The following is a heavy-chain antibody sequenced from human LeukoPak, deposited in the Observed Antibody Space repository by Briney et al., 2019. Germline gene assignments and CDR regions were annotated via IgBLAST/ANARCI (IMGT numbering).Heavy chain of an antibody. Sequence: GGSLRLSCAASGFTFSDYYMSWIRQAPGKGLEWVSYISSSGSTIYYADSVKGRFTISRDNAKNSLYLQMNSLRAEDTAVYYCASSRGDGYNSAYYYYMDVWGKGTTVTVSS. CDR1: GFTFSDYY. CDR3: ASSRGDGYNSAYYYYMDV. J-gene: IGHJ6*03. CDR2: ISSSGSTI. D-gene: IGHD5-24*01. V-gene: IGHV3-11*04.